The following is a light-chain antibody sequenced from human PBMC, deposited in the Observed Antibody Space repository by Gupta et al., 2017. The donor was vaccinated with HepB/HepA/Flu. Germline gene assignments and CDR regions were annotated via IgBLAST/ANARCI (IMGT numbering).Light chain of an antibody. Sequence: QSVLTQPPSVSGAPGQRVTIPCTGSSSNIGAGYDVHWYQQLPGTAPKLLIYGNSSRPSGVPDRFSGSKSGTSASLAITGLQAEDEADYYCQSYDSSLSVYVVFGGGTKLTVL. CDR3: QSYDSSLSVYVV. J-gene: IGLJ2*01. V-gene: IGLV1-40*01. CDR1: SSNIGAGYD. CDR2: GNS.